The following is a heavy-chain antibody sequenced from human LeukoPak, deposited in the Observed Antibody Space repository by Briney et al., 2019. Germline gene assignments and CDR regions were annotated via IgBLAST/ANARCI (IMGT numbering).Heavy chain of an antibody. D-gene: IGHD3-22*01. J-gene: IGHJ4*02. CDR2: ISAYNGNT. Sequence: SVKVSFKASGYTFTSYGVSWVRQAPGQGLEWMGWISAYNGNTNYAQKLQGRVTMTTDTSTSTAYMELRSLRSDDTAVYYCARDGAYDSSAPGDYWGQGTLVTVSS. CDR3: ARDGAYDSSAPGDY. CDR1: GYTFTSYG. V-gene: IGHV1-18*01.